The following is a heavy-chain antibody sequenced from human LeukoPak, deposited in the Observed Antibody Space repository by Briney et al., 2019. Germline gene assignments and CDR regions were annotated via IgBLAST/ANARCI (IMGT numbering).Heavy chain of an antibody. J-gene: IGHJ6*03. D-gene: IGHD3-10*01. CDR1: GLTFSSYS. CDR2: ISSSSSTI. V-gene: IGHV3-48*04. Sequence: GGSLRLSCAASGLTFSSYSMNWVRQAPGKGLEWVSYISSSSSTIYYADSVKGRFTISRDNAKNSRYLQMNSLRAEDTAVYYCARDLLLWFGELWYGCMDVWGKGTTVTVSS. CDR3: ARDLLLWFGELWYGCMDV.